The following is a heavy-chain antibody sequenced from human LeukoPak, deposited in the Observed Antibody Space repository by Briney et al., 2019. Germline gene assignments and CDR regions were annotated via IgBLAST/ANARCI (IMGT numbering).Heavy chain of an antibody. CDR1: GGSISSYF. CDR3: ARGYYDFWSGKKLPDAFDI. V-gene: IGHV4-59*08. J-gene: IGHJ3*02. Sequence: SETLSLTCTVSGGSISSYFWSWIRQPPGKGLEWIGYIYYSGSTNYNPSLKSRVTISVDTSKNQFSLKLSSVTAADTAVYYCARGYYDFWSGKKLPDAFDIWGQGTMVTVSS. D-gene: IGHD3-3*01. CDR2: IYYSGST.